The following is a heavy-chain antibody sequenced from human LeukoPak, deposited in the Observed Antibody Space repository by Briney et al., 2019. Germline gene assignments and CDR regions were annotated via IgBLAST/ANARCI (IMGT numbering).Heavy chain of an antibody. Sequence: GASVKVSCKASGYTFTSYGISWVRQAPGQGLEWMGWISAYNGNTNYAQKLQGRVTMTTDTSTSTAYMELRSLRSDDTAVYYCARDRADIVVVVAATGQGDEYFQHWGQGTLVTVSS. CDR3: ARDRADIVVVVAATGQGDEYFQH. CDR1: GYTFTSYG. V-gene: IGHV1-18*01. J-gene: IGHJ1*01. D-gene: IGHD2-15*01. CDR2: ISAYNGNT.